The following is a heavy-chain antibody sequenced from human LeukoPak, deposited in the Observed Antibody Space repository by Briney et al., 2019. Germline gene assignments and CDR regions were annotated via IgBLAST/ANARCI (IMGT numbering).Heavy chain of an antibody. CDR2: INIDTGEGST. V-gene: IGHV3-15*01. CDR3: AIVVRVSSKVWYYYGMDV. D-gene: IGHD3-22*01. Sequence: GGSVRLSCAASGFVFSDAWMSWVRQPPGKGLEWVGRINIDTGEGSTEYAAPVKGSITIQRHDSKKMVYLQMNSLKTEDTAVYHCAIVVRVSSKVWYYYGMDVWGQGATVTVSS. J-gene: IGHJ6*02. CDR1: GFVFSDAW.